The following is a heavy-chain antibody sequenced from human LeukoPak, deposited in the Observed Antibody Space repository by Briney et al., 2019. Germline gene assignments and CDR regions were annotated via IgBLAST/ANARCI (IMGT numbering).Heavy chain of an antibody. CDR2: IREGGTET. V-gene: IGHV3-7*03. CDR3: AKEGRSLQTY. J-gene: IGHJ4*02. Sequence: GGSLRLSCAASGFMFSSNWMSWVRLAPGKGLEWVANIREGGTETYYVDSVKGRFTISRDNAKNPLYSQMNSLRVEDTAVYYCAKEGRSLQTYWGQGTLVTVSS. CDR1: GFMFSSNW. D-gene: IGHD5-24*01.